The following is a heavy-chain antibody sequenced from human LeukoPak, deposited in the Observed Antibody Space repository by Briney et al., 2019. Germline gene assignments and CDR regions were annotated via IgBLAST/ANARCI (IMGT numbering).Heavy chain of an antibody. CDR1: GFTFSDYY. CDR2: ISNTGSTI. D-gene: IGHD6-19*01. J-gene: IGHJ6*02. Sequence: GSLRLSCAASGFTFSDYYMIWIRQAPGKGLEWVSYISNTGSTIYYADSVKGRFTISRDNSKNTLYLQMNSLRAEDTAVYYCAKDSLNRIAVAGISSYYYYGMDVWGQGTTVTVSS. V-gene: IGHV3-11*01. CDR3: AKDSLNRIAVAGISSYYYYGMDV.